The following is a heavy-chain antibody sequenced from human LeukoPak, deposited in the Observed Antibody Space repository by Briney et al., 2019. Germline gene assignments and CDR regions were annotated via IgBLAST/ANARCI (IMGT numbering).Heavy chain of an antibody. Sequence: PGRSLRLSCAASGFTFSSYAMSWVRQAPGKGLEWVSAISGSGGSTYYADSVKGRFTISRDNSKNTLYLQMNSLRAEDTAVYYCAKVSGRITMIVVVIVKLQYFDYWGQGTLVTVSS. J-gene: IGHJ4*02. CDR2: ISGSGGST. CDR3: AKVSGRITMIVVVIVKLQYFDY. V-gene: IGHV3-23*01. D-gene: IGHD3-22*01. CDR1: GFTFSSYA.